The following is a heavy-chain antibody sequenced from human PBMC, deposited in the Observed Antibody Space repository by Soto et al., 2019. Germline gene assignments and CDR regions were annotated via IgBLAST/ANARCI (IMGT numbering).Heavy chain of an antibody. CDR1: GFTFSSYA. CDR3: AREGCTNGVCPRAFDY. Sequence: QVQLVESGGGVVQPGRSLRLSCAASGFTFSSYAMHWVRQAPGKGLEWVAVISYDGSNKYYADSVKGRFTISRDNSKNTLYLQMSSLRAEDTAVYYCAREGCTNGVCPRAFDYWGQGTLVTVSS. J-gene: IGHJ4*02. V-gene: IGHV3-30-3*01. D-gene: IGHD2-8*01. CDR2: ISYDGSNK.